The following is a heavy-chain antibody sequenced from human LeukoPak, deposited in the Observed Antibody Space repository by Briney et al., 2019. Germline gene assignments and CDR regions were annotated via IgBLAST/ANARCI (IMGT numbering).Heavy chain of an antibody. V-gene: IGHV5-51*01. D-gene: IGHD2-15*01. Sequence: GESLQISCKGSGYSFTTYWIGWVRQMPGKGLEWMGIIYPDDSDTRYSPSFQGQVTISADKSINTAYLQWSSLKASDTAIYYCARRFCSDGSCMYYFDYWGQGTLVTVSS. J-gene: IGHJ4*02. CDR2: IYPDDSDT. CDR1: GYSFTTYW. CDR3: ARRFCSDGSCMYYFDY.